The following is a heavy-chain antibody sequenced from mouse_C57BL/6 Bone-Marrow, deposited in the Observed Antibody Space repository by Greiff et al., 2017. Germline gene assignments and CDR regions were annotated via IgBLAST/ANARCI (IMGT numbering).Heavy chain of an antibody. CDR2: IYPRSGNT. CDR3: ARGLLLRFDY. J-gene: IGHJ2*01. CDR1: GYTFTSYG. D-gene: IGHD1-1*01. Sequence: VQLVESGAELARPGASVKLSCKASGYTFTSYGISWVKQRTGQGLEWIGEIYPRSGNTYYNEKFKGKATLTADKSSSTAYMELRSLTSEDSAVYFCARGLLLRFDYWGQGTTLTVSS. V-gene: IGHV1-81*01.